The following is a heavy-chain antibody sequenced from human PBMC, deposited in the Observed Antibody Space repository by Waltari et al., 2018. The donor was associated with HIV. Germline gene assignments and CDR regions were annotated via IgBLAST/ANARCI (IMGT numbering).Heavy chain of an antibody. D-gene: IGHD3-22*01. CDR1: GGTVSSSY. V-gene: IGHV1-69*01. J-gene: IGHJ6*02. CDR2: IIPLFGEA. CDR3: ARVPDRSGYQRYAMDV. Sequence: QVQLVQSGAEVKKPGSSVKVSCKASGGTVSSSYIRWVRQAPGQGLEWMGAIIPLFGEANYAQKFQGRLTITADESTSTAYMELSSLRSEDTAVYYCARVPDRSGYQRYAMDVWGQGTTVTVS.